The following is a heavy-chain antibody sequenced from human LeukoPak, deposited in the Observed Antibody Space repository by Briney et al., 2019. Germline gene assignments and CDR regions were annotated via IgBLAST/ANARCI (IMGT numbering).Heavy chain of an antibody. J-gene: IGHJ4*03. Sequence: ASLKVSCKASGYTFTSYAINWVRQATGQGLEWMGWMNPTRGNPGYAHKFRGRVTMTRNTSISRACMELSSVRYEDTAVYYCARGGYDFWSGYYTGINYWGQGTLVTVSS. CDR1: GYTFTSYA. V-gene: IGHV1-8*01. CDR3: ARGGYDFWSGYYTGINY. CDR2: MNPTRGNP. D-gene: IGHD3-3*01.